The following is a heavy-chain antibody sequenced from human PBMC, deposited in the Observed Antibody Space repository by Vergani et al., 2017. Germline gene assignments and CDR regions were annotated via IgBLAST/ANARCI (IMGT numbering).Heavy chain of an antibody. V-gene: IGHV4-34*01. CDR2: INHSGST. J-gene: IGHJ6*03. CDR1: GGSFSGYY. CDR3: ARGPSLHYYYMDV. Sequence: QVQLQQWGGGLLKPSETLSLTCVVNGGSFSGYYWSWIRQPPGKGLEWIGEINHSGSTNYNPSLKSRVTISVDTSKNQFSLKLSSVTAADTAVYYCARGPSLHYYYMDVWGKGTTVTVSS.